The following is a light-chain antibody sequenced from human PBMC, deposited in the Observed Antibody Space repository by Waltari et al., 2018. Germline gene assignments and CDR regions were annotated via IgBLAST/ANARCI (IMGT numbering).Light chain of an antibody. V-gene: IGLV4-69*01. Sequence: QLVLTQPPSASASLGASVKLTCTLSSGHSDYAIAWPQQQPRKGPRYLMRVNSDGSNKKGDGIPDRVSGPSSGAERFLTISSLQSEDEADYFCQTWGFGIEVFGGGTKLTVL. CDR2: VNSDGSN. CDR3: QTWGFGIEV. CDR1: SGHSDYA. J-gene: IGLJ3*02.